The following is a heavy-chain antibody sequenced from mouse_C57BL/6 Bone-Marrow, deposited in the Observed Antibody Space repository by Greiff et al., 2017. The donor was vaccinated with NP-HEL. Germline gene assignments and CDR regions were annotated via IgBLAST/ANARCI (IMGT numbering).Heavy chain of an antibody. Sequence: QVHVKQPGAELARPGASVKMSCKASGYTFTSYSMHWVKQRPGQGLEWIGYINPSSGYTKYNQKFKDKATLTADKSSSTAYMQLSSLTSEDSAVYYCALAWFAYWGQGTLVTVSA. V-gene: IGHV1-4*01. CDR3: ALAWFAY. CDR1: GYTFTSYS. J-gene: IGHJ3*01. CDR2: INPSSGYT.